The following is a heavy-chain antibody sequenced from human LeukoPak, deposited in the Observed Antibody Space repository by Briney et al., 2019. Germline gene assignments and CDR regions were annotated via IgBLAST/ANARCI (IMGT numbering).Heavy chain of an antibody. V-gene: IGHV1-18*01. D-gene: IGHD6-13*01. Sequence: ASVKVSCKASGYSFTTYGISWVRQPPGQGLEWMGWISGYNGNTNYAQKLQGRVTMTTDTSTSTVYMDLRSLRSDDTAVYYCARTGATSSSWPDFWGQGTLVTVSS. J-gene: IGHJ4*02. CDR1: GYSFTTYG. CDR3: ARTGATSSSWPDF. CDR2: ISGYNGNT.